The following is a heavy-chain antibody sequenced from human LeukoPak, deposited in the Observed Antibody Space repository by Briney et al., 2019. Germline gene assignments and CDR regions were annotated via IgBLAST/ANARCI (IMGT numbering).Heavy chain of an antibody. CDR2: ISYDGSNK. CDR1: GFTFSSYA. D-gene: IGHD3-16*02. V-gene: IGHV3-30-3*01. CDR3: ARGDYVWGSYRYPIDY. J-gene: IGHJ4*02. Sequence: GGSLRLSCAASGFTFSSYAMHWVRQAPGKGLEWVAVISYDGSNKYYADSVKGRFTISRDNSKNTLYLQMNSLRAEDTAVYYYARGDYVWGSYRYPIDYWGQGTLVTVSS.